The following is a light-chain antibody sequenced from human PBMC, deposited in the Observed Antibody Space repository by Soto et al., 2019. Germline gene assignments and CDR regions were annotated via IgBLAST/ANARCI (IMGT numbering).Light chain of an antibody. Sequence: DIQMTQSPSSLSASVGDRVTITCRASQNINRYLSWYQQKPGKAPKVLIYAASSLQSGVPSRFSGCGSGTDYTLTISSLQPEDFATYYCQQSYSTPYTFGHGTAVESK. CDR2: AAS. CDR1: QNINRY. CDR3: QQSYSTPYT. J-gene: IGKJ2*01. V-gene: IGKV1-39*01.